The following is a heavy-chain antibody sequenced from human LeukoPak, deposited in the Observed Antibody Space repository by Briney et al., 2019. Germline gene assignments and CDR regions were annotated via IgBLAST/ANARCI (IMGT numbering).Heavy chain of an antibody. D-gene: IGHD3-22*01. CDR3: ARGPSVHASTGLDY. Sequence: PSETLSLTCTVSGGSISRYYWSWIRQPAGKGLEWIGRLSASGSTNYNPSLKSRVTMSVDMSKNQFSLWLTSVTAADTAVYYCARGPSVHASTGLDYWGQGTLVTVSS. CDR2: LSASGST. V-gene: IGHV4-4*07. CDR1: GGSISRYY. J-gene: IGHJ4*02.